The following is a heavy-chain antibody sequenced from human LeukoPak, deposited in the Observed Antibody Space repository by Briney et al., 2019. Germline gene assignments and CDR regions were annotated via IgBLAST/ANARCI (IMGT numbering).Heavy chain of an antibody. CDR2: INHSGST. CDR1: GGSFSGYY. D-gene: IGHD6-19*01. J-gene: IGHJ5*02. CDR3: ARWVPGYSSGWYLDRINWFDP. V-gene: IGHV4-34*01. Sequence: PSETLSHTCAVYGGSFSGYYWSWIRQPPGKGLEWIGEINHSGSTNYNPSLKSRVTISVDTSKNQFPLKLSSVTAADTAVYYCARWVPGYSSGWYLDRINWFDPWGQGTLVTVSS.